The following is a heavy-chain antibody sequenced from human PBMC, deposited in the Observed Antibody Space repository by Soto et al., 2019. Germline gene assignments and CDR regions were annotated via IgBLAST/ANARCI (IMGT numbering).Heavy chain of an antibody. V-gene: IGHV3-23*01. CDR1: GFTFSSYA. J-gene: IGHJ4*02. CDR2: ISGSGGST. Sequence: GGSLRLSCAASGFTFSSYAMSWVRQAPGKGLEWVSAISGSGGSTYYADSVKGRFTISRDNSKNTLYLQMNSLRAEDTAVYYCAKDLRKSDFWSGPNYYFDYWGQGTLVTVSS. D-gene: IGHD3-3*01. CDR3: AKDLRKSDFWSGPNYYFDY.